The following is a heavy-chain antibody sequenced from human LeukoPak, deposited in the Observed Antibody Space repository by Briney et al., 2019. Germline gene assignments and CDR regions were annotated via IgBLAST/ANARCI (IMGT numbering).Heavy chain of an antibody. CDR1: GFTFSSYA. Sequence: GSLRLSCAASGFTFSSYAMSWVRQAPGKGLEWVSAISGSGGSTYYADSVKGRFTISRDNAKNSLYLQLNSLRAEDTALYYCARDNPPDYWGQGTLVTVSS. J-gene: IGHJ4*02. CDR2: ISGSGGST. V-gene: IGHV3-23*01. CDR3: ARDNPPDY.